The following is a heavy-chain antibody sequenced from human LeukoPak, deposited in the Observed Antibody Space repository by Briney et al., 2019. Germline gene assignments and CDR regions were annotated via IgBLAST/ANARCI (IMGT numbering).Heavy chain of an antibody. Sequence: SETLSLTCTVSGGSISSYYWSWIRQPPGKGLEGIGYISYSGTTNYNPSLKSRVTISVDTSKNQFSLKLSSVTAADTAVYYCARGVYIAAAQYGYWGQGTLVTVSS. J-gene: IGHJ4*02. V-gene: IGHV4-59*01. CDR2: ISYSGTT. CDR1: GGSISSYY. CDR3: ARGVYIAAAQYGY. D-gene: IGHD6-13*01.